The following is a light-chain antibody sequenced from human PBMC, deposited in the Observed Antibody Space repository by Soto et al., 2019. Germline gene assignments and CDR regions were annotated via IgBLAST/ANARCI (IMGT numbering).Light chain of an antibody. J-gene: IGKJ2*01. CDR1: HSISSN. Sequence: DSQMTQSPSSLSSSLGDRVTITCRASHSISSNLNWYLQKPGKAPDLLIYSTSSLQSGVPSRFSGSGSGTDFTLTLSSLQPEDFATYFCQQSYSTPYTFGQGTKLEIK. V-gene: IGKV1-39*01. CDR3: QQSYSTPYT. CDR2: STS.